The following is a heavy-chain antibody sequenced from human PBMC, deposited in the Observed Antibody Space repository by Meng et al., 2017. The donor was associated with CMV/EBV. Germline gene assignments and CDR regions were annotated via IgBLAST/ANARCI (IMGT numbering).Heavy chain of an antibody. CDR1: GFSRSNSGVC. CDR3: AHRGSYGYHGY. V-gene: IGHV2-5*02. J-gene: IGHJ4*02. CDR2: SYWDDDK. D-gene: IGHD5-18*01. Sequence: TSKGTVPRLLKLQPTLTLPGAFSGFSRSNSGVCVGWIRQPPGKALEWLALSYWDDDKRYSPSLKSRLTITKDTSKNQVVLTMTNMDPVDTATYYCAHRGSYGYHGYWGQGTLVTVSS.